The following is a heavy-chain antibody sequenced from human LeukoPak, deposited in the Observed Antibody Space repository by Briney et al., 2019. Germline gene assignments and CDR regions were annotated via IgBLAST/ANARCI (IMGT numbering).Heavy chain of an antibody. D-gene: IGHD3-3*01. Sequence: ASVKVSCKVSGYTLTELSMHWVRQAPGKGLEWMGGFDPEDGETIYAQKSQGRVTMTEDTSTDTAYMELSSLRSEDTAVYYCATGLRRDFGVVKNFDYWGQGTLVTVSS. J-gene: IGHJ4*02. CDR2: FDPEDGET. V-gene: IGHV1-24*01. CDR1: GYTLTELS. CDR3: ATGLRRDFGVVKNFDY.